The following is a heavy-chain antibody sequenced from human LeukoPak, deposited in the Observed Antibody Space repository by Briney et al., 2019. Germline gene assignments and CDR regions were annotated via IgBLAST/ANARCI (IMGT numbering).Heavy chain of an antibody. CDR2: ISWNSGSI. D-gene: IGHD6-13*01. J-gene: IGHJ4*02. Sequence: SLRLSCAASGFTFDDYAMHWVRQAPGKGLEWVSGISWNSGSIGYADSVKGRFTTSRDNAKNSLYLQMNSLRAEDTALYYCAKDMFGRSSCLDYWGQGTLVTVSS. CDR1: GFTFDDYA. V-gene: IGHV3-9*01. CDR3: AKDMFGRSSCLDY.